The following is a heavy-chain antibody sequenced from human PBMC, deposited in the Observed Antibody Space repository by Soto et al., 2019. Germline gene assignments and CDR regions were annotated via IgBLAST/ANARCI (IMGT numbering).Heavy chain of an antibody. D-gene: IGHD3-22*01. CDR1: GGSVSSCIYY. J-gene: IGHJ3*01. CDR3: ARDVYYYDSSGPKGLYDAFHX. CDR2: IYYSVST. Sequence: LSLSCTVSGGSVSSCIYYWSWIRQPPGKGLGWIGYIYYSVSTNYNPSLKSRVTISVDTSKNHFSLKLSSVNAADTAVYYCARDVYYYDSSGPKGLYDAFHXWGQGTIVPVS. V-gene: IGHV4-61*01.